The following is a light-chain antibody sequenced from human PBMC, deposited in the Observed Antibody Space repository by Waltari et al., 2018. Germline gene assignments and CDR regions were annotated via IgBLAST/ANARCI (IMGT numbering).Light chain of an antibody. CDR2: DVR. V-gene: IGLV2-14*01. CDR1: SSDVGGYNY. CDR3: ISYTSSSTDV. Sequence: QSALTQPASVSGSPVQSITISCTGTSSDVGGYNYVSWYHQPPGKAPNLMTYDVRNRASGVSNRFSGANSGNTASLTISGLQAEDEADYYCISYTSSSTDVFGTGTKVTVL. J-gene: IGLJ1*01.